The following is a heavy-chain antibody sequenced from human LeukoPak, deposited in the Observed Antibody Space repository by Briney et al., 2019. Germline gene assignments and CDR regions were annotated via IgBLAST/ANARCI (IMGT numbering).Heavy chain of an antibody. CDR3: ARDPYGDRGFFDY. J-gene: IGHJ4*02. V-gene: IGHV4-34*01. Sequence: PSETLSLTCAVYGGSFSGYYWSWIRQPPGKGLEWIGEINHSGSTNYNPSLKSRVTISVDTSKNQFSLKLSSVTAADTAVYYCARDPYGDRGFFDYWGQGTLVTVSS. CDR2: INHSGST. CDR1: GGSFSGYY. D-gene: IGHD4-17*01.